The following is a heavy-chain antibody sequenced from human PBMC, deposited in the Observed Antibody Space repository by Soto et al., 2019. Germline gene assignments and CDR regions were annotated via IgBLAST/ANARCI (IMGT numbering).Heavy chain of an antibody. CDR1: GFTFSSYA. V-gene: IGHV3-30*02. D-gene: IGHD1-26*01. CDR3: AKMYSNNYYGMDV. J-gene: IGHJ6*02. Sequence: QSGGSLRLSCAASGFTFSSYAMHWVRQAPGKGLEWVSVISYDGSSTYYADSVKGRFTISRDNSKNTLYLQMNSLRAEDTAVYYCAKMYSNNYYGMDVWGQGTPVTVSS. CDR2: ISYDGSST.